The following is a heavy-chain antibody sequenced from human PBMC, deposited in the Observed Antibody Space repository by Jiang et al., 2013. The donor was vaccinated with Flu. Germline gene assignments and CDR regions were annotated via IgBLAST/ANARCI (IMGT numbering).Heavy chain of an antibody. J-gene: IGHJ4*02. CDR3: AMGTYYYDSSGHYPFDY. D-gene: IGHD3-22*01. CDR1: GDSVSSNSAA. V-gene: IGHV6-1*01. Sequence: QTLSLTCAISGDSVSSNSAAWNWIRQSPSRGLEWLGRTYYRSKWYNDYAVSVKSRITINPDTSKNQFSLQLNSVTPEDTAVYYCAMGTYYYDSSGHYPFDYWGQGTLVTVSS. CDR2: TYYRSKWYN.